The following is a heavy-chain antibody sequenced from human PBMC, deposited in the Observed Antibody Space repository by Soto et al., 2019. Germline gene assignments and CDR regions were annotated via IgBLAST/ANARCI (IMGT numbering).Heavy chain of an antibody. Sequence: ASVKVSCKASGFTFTSSAVQWVRQARGQRLEWMGWINPNSGNTGYAQKFQGRVTMTRNTSISTAYMELSSLRSEDTAVYYCARGIPHGSGSYDAYWGQGTLVTVSS. CDR2: INPNSGNT. D-gene: IGHD3-10*01. V-gene: IGHV1-8*02. J-gene: IGHJ4*02. CDR3: ARGIPHGSGSYDAY. CDR1: GFTFTSSA.